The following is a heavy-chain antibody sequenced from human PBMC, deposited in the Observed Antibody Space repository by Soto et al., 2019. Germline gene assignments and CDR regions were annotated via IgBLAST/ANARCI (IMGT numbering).Heavy chain of an antibody. D-gene: IGHD2-8*01. J-gene: IGHJ4*02. Sequence: APAKASSKDPGETFTSYGLSWVRQAPGQGLEWMGWISAYNGNTNYAQKLQGRVTMTTDTSTSTAYMELRSLRSDDTAVYYCASDCTASWGQGTMVTV. CDR2: ISAYNGNT. CDR1: GETFTSYG. CDR3: ASDCTAS. V-gene: IGHV1-18*01.